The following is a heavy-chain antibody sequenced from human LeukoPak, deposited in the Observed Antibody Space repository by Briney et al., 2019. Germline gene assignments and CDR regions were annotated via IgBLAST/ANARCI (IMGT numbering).Heavy chain of an antibody. CDR3: ARGTKGGIVGATGAFDI. V-gene: IGHV1-69*05. CDR2: IIPIFGRA. Sequence: ASVKVSCKASGGTFSSYAISWVRQAPGQGLEWMGRIIPIFGRANYAQKFQGRVTITTDESTSTAYMELSSLRSEDTAVYCCARGTKGGIVGATGAFDIWGQGTMVTVSS. CDR1: GGTFSSYA. D-gene: IGHD1-26*01. J-gene: IGHJ3*02.